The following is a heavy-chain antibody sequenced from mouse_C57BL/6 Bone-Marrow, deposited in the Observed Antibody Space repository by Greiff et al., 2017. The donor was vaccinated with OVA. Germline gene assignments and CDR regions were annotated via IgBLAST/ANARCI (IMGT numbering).Heavy chain of an antibody. V-gene: IGHV1-18*01. D-gene: IGHD1-1*01. CDR1: GYTFTDYN. J-gene: IGHJ1*03. CDR3: ARGGTTVVALRWYFDV. Sequence: EVQLQQSGPELVKPGASVKIPCKASGYTFTDYNMDWVKQSHGKSLEWIGDINPNNGGTIYNQKFKGKATLTVDKSSSTAYMELRSLTSEDTAVYYCARGGTTVVALRWYFDVWGTGTTVTVSS. CDR2: INPNNGGT.